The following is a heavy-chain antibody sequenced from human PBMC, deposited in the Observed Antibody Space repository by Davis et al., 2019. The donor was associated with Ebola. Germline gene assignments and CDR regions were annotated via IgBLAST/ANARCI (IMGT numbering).Heavy chain of an antibody. Sequence: PSETLSLTCAVSGSPITNNYYWAWIRRSPGKGLEWIGIVQHSGTTFYNPSLRSRATISGDTSKNQCSLRLNSVTAADTAVYFCAREKFGDRSYAPQWFDPWGQGTLVTVSS. CDR1: GSPITNNYY. CDR3: AREKFGDRSYAPQWFDP. V-gene: IGHV4-38-2*02. J-gene: IGHJ5*02. CDR2: VQHSGTT. D-gene: IGHD2-21*02.